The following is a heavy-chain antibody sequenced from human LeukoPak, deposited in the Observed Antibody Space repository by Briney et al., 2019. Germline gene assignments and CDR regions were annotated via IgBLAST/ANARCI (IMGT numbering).Heavy chain of an antibody. CDR2: ISSSGSTI. Sequence: GGSLRLSCAASGFTFSSYEMNWVRQAPGKGLEWVSYISSSGSTIYYADSVKGRFTISRDNAKNSLYLQMNSLRAEDTAVYYCARGYLRVRRITMVRGGDYYYMDVWGKGTTVTVSS. D-gene: IGHD3-10*01. CDR3: ARGYLRVRRITMVRGGDYYYMDV. V-gene: IGHV3-48*03. CDR1: GFTFSSYE. J-gene: IGHJ6*03.